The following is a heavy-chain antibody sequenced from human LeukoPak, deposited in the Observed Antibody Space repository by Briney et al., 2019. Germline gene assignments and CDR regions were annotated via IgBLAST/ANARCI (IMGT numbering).Heavy chain of an antibody. CDR1: GYTFDAYY. V-gene: IGHV1-2*02. D-gene: IGHD5-24*01. CDR2: INPNSGGS. Sequence: ASVKVSCKTSGYTFDAYYMHWVRQAPGQGLEWMGWINPNSGGSNYAQKSKGRVTMTSDTSINTAYMGLSRLISDDTAVYYCAGDGYNSRRFFDYWGQGPLVTVSS. J-gene: IGHJ4*02. CDR3: AGDGYNSRRFFDY.